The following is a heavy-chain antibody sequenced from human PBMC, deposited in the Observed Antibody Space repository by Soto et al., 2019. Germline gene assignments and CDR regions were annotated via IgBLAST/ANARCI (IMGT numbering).Heavy chain of an antibody. J-gene: IGHJ4*02. D-gene: IGHD1-7*01. CDR2: SSATGAGT. V-gene: IGHV3-23*01. Sequence: EVQLLESGGGLVQPGGSLRLSCAASGFTFSSYGMTWVRQAPGKGLEWVSFSSATGAGTYYADSVKGRFTISRENSKNPVYLQMTSLRADDTAVFYCAKDRRAGGNYGFYSDFWGQGALVIVSS. CDR3: AKDRRAGGNYGFYSDF. CDR1: GFTFSSYG.